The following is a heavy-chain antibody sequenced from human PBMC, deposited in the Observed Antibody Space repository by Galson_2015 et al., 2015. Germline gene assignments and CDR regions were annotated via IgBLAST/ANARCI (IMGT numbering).Heavy chain of an antibody. J-gene: IGHJ5*02. V-gene: IGHV3-9*01. CDR1: GFTFGDYA. CDR2: ISWNSGSI. D-gene: IGHD3-10*01. CDR3: AKVAGVRWFGDCNWFDD. Sequence: SLRLSCAASGFTFGDYAMHWVRQAPGKGLEWVSGISWNSGSIGYADSVKGRFTISRDNAKNSLYLQMNSLRAEDTALYYCAKVAGVRWFGDCNWFDDWGQGTLVTVSS.